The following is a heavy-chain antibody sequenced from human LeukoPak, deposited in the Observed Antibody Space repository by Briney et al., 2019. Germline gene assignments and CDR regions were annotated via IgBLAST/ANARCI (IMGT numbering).Heavy chain of an antibody. CDR3: ATRGAGGRPHRTGYYYMDV. CDR1: GGTLSSYA. J-gene: IGHJ6*03. CDR2: CIFIFGAP. V-gene: IGHV1-69*13. Sequence: ASVKVSCKASGGTLSSYAISWLRQAPGQGPEWMGGCIFIFGAPNYAQKFQGRVTITADESTSTTYMHLSGLRSEDTAVYYCATRGAGGRPHRTGYYYMDVWGKGTSVTISS. D-gene: IGHD3-10*01.